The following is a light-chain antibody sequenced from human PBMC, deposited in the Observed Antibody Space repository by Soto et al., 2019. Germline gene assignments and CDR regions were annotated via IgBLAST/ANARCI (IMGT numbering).Light chain of an antibody. CDR3: PQYGSFLT. V-gene: IGKV3-20*01. J-gene: IGKJ4*01. CDR2: CAS. CDR1: QSVSSSY. Sequence: ELVLTQSPGTLSLSPGERATLSLRASQSVSSSYLAWYQQKPGQAPRLLIYCASSRVTGIPDRFSGSGSGTDFTLNISRLEPEDFEVYYCPQYGSFLTLGGRTKVEIK.